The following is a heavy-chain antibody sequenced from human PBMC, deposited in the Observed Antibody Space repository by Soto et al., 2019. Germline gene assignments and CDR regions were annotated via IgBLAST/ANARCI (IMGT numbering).Heavy chain of an antibody. D-gene: IGHD2-2*01. Sequence: ASVKVSCKASGYTFTSYGISWVRQAPGQGLEWMGWISAYNGNTNYAQKLQGRVTMTTDTPTSTAYMELRSLRSDDTAVYYCARNPYCSSTSCYDDYYYYMDVWGKGTTVTVSS. CDR3: ARNPYCSSTSCYDDYYYYMDV. V-gene: IGHV1-18*01. CDR1: GYTFTSYG. CDR2: ISAYNGNT. J-gene: IGHJ6*03.